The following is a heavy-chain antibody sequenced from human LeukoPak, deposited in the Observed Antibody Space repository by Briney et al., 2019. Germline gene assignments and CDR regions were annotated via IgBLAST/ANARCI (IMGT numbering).Heavy chain of an antibody. CDR3: AKIPNDC. CDR1: EITFSAYS. D-gene: IGHD2-2*02. J-gene: IGHJ4*02. CDR2: ISTNSTYI. Sequence: GGPMRLSCAASEITFSAYSMNWIHQPPGRGLEWGSSISTNSTYIYYPDSQRDRFTISRDNTNSSLHQQTNSLSADDTTVYYSAKIPNDCWGQGTLVTVSS. V-gene: IGHV3-21*01.